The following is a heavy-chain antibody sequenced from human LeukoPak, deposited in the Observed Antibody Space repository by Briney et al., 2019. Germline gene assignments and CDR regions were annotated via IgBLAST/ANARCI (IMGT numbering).Heavy chain of an antibody. CDR1: GFTFSSYW. CDR3: ARDLYHGSDE. D-gene: IGHD3-10*01. Sequence: GGSLSLSCAGSGFTFSSYWMHWVRQAPGKGLVWVSTIYTDGSVAQYADSVKGSFTISRDNAKNTLYLQMNTLRVEDAAVYYCARDLYHGSDEWGQRTLVTVSS. CDR2: IYTDGSVA. J-gene: IGHJ4*02. V-gene: IGHV3-74*03.